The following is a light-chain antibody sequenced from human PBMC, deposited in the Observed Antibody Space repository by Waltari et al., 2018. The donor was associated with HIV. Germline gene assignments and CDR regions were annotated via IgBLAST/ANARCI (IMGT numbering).Light chain of an antibody. Sequence: SSELTQDPVVSVALGQTIKIRCQGDSLRSFFANWYQHRPGLAPVLVVYGGNRRPSGIPDRFSASNSGNTSSLIISNSQAVDEADYFCHSRDTDGDHYVFGGGTRVIV. CDR3: HSRDTDGDHYV. J-gene: IGLJ1*01. V-gene: IGLV3-19*01. CDR1: SLRSFF. CDR2: GGN.